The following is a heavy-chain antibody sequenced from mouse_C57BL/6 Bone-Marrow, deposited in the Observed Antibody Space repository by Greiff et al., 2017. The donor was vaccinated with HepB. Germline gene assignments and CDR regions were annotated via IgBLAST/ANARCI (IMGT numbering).Heavy chain of an antibody. CDR3: ARRGSNEGWFAY. Sequence: DVKLVESGGGLVQPGESLKLSCESNEYEFPSHDMSWVRKTPEKRLELVAAINSDGGSTYYPDTMERRFIISRDNTKKTLYLQMSSLRSEDTALYYCARRGSNEGWFAYWGQGTLVTVSA. J-gene: IGHJ3*01. D-gene: IGHD2-5*01. V-gene: IGHV5-2*03. CDR2: INSDGGST. CDR1: EYEFPSHD.